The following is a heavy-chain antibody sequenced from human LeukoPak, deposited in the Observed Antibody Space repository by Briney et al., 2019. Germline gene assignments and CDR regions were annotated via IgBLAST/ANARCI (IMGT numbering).Heavy chain of an antibody. CDR1: RFSFSNYA. CDR3: ARLITTPAYFDY. Sequence: GGSLRLSCAASRFSFSNYAMHWVRQDSGRGLEWLAVISHDGINTYYADSVKGRFTISRDNSKNTLYLQLNSPRAEDTAVYYCARLITTPAYFDYWGQGTLVTVSS. CDR2: ISHDGINT. V-gene: IGHV3-30*03. J-gene: IGHJ4*02. D-gene: IGHD1/OR15-1a*01.